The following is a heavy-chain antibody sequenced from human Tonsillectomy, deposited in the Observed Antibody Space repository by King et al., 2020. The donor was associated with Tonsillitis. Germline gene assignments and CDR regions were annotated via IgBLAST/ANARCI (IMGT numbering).Heavy chain of an antibody. D-gene: IGHD4-23*01. CDR1: GGSISSSSYY. Sequence: LQLQESGPGLVKPSETLSLTCTVSGGSISSSSYYWGWFRQPPGKGLEWIGSIYYSGSTYYNPSLKSRVTISVDTSKNQFSLKLSSVTAADTAVYYCARRSTVVTTIDYWGQGTLVTVSS. V-gene: IGHV4-39*01. CDR3: ARRSTVVTTIDY. J-gene: IGHJ4*02. CDR2: IYYSGST.